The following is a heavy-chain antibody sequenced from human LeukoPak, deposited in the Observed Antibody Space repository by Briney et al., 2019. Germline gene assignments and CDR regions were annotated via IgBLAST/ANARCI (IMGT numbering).Heavy chain of an antibody. D-gene: IGHD2-15*01. V-gene: IGHV3-21*01. CDR2: ITSSSSYI. J-gene: IGHJ6*04. Sequence: PGGSLRLSCAASGFTFSRYSMNWVRQAPGKGLEWVSSITSSSSYIYYADSVKGRFTISRDNVKNSLYLQMNSLRAEDTAVYYCARVPNIVGGSGMDVWGKGTTVTVSS. CDR3: ARVPNIVGGSGMDV. CDR1: GFTFSRYS.